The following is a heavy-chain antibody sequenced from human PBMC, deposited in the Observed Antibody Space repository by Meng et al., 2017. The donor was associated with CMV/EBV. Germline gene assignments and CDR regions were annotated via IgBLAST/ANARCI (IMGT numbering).Heavy chain of an antibody. CDR1: GGSFSGYY. CDR3: ARRGRIPMVRGVSYYYGMDV. CDR2: INHSGST. V-gene: IGHV4-34*01. D-gene: IGHD3-10*01. J-gene: IGHJ6*02. Sequence: SETLSLSCAVYGGSFSGYYWSWIRQPPGKGLEWIGEINHSGSTNYNPSRKSRVTISVDPSKNQFSLKLSSVTAADTAVYYCARRGRIPMVRGVSYYYGMDVWGQGTTVTVSS.